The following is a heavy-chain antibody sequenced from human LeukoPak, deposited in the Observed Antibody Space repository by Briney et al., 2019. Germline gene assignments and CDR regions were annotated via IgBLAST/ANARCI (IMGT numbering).Heavy chain of an antibody. Sequence: GGPLRLSCAASGFSFSYYEMNWFRQAPGEGLEWVSYINSGDRTTHYADSAKGRFTISRDNAQKSLYLQMNSLRAEDTAVYYCAREAPGADYFDYWGQGTLVTVSS. CDR1: GFSFSYYE. CDR3: AREAPGADYFDY. J-gene: IGHJ4*02. V-gene: IGHV3-48*03. CDR2: INSGDRTT.